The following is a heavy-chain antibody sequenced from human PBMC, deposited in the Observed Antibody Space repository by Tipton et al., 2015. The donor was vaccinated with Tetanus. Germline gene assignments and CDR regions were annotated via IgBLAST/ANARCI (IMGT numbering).Heavy chain of an antibody. Sequence: LRLSCTVSGGSISSYYWSWIRQPPGKGLEWIGYIYYSGSTNYNPSLKSRVTISVDTSKNQFSLNLRSVITADTAVYYCARANNDYPKKGPFDYWGQGILVIVSS. CDR1: GGSISSYY. CDR3: ARANNDYPKKGPFDY. V-gene: IGHV4-59*01. CDR2: IYYSGST. J-gene: IGHJ4*02. D-gene: IGHD5-12*01.